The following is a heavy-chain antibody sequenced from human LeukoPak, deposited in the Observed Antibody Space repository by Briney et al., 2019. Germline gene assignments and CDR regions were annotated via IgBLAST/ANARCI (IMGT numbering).Heavy chain of an antibody. Sequence: TGGSLRLSCAASGFTFSSYAMSWVRQAPGKGLEWASAISGSGGSTYYADSVKGRFTISRDNSKNTLYLQMNSLRAEDTAVYYCAKAYIVAANYYYMDVWGKGNTVSVSS. V-gene: IGHV3-23*01. J-gene: IGHJ6*03. CDR3: AKAYIVAANYYYMDV. CDR2: ISGSGGST. D-gene: IGHD5-12*01. CDR1: GFTFSSYA.